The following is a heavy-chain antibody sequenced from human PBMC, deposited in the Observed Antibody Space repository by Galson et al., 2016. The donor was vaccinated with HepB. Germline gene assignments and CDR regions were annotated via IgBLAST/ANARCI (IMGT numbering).Heavy chain of an antibody. V-gene: IGHV3-21*01. CDR2: ISSSSFFI. Sequence: SLRLSCAASGFTFSTYTMNWVRQAPGKGLEWVSSISSSSFFIYYADTVKGRFTISRDNSRNMVYLEMNSLRPEDTAVYYCARDPYGDNDAFDIWGQGTMVSVSS. CDR3: ARDPYGDNDAFDI. D-gene: IGHD4-17*01. CDR1: GFTFSTYT. J-gene: IGHJ3*02.